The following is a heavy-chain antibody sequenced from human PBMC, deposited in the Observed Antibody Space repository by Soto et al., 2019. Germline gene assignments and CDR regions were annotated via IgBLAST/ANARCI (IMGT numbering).Heavy chain of an antibody. Sequence: KSSETLSLTCTVSGGSVSSGSYYWSWIRQPPGKGLEWIGYIYYSGSTNYNPSLKSRVTISVDTSKNQFSLKLSSVTAADTAVYYCARDQGYSYGSLYYYYGMDVWGQGTTVTVSS. CDR3: ARDQGYSYGSLYYYYGMDV. D-gene: IGHD5-18*01. CDR2: IYYSGST. J-gene: IGHJ6*02. V-gene: IGHV4-61*01. CDR1: GGSVSSGSYY.